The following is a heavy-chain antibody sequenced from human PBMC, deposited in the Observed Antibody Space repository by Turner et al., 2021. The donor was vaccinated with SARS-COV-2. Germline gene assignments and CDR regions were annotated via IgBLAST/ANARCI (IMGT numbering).Heavy chain of an antibody. D-gene: IGHD6-13*01. Sequence: QVQLVQSGAEVKKPGASVKVSCKASGYTFTSYGISWVRQAPGQGPELVGLVSAYNGNTNYAPKLQGRVPMTTDTSPGPTYMELRGPRSDDTAVYFCARGAGGAAAWDLEYWGQGTLVTVSS. CDR3: ARGAGGAAAWDLEY. CDR2: VSAYNGNT. CDR1: GYTFTSYG. V-gene: IGHV1-18*04. J-gene: IGHJ4*02.